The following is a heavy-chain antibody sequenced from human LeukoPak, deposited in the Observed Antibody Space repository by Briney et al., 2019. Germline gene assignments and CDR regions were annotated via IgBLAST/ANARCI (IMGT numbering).Heavy chain of an antibody. V-gene: IGHV3-74*01. J-gene: IGHJ4*02. Sequence: PGGSLRLSCAASGFTFSRYWMHWVRQTPGKGLVWVSRINSDGSSTRYADSVKGRFTISRDNAKNTLDLQMRSLRAEDTAVYYCAKGRGYCSGGSCYSGFDYWGRGTLVTVSS. CDR1: GFTFSRYW. CDR2: INSDGSST. D-gene: IGHD2-15*01. CDR3: AKGRGYCSGGSCYSGFDY.